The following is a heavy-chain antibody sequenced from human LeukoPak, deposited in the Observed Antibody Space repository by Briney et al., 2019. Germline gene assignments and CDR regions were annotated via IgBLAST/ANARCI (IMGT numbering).Heavy chain of an antibody. D-gene: IGHD2-21*01. CDR1: GFTFDDYA. CDR2: ISWSSGSM. V-gene: IGHV3-9*01. J-gene: IGHJ3*02. Sequence: GGSLRLSCAASGFTFDDYAMHWVRQAPGKGLEWVSGISWSSGSMGYADSVKGRFTISRDNAANSLYLQMSSLRDEDTAVYCCARSQFLRFDCFNMWGRGTMVTVSS. CDR3: ARSQFLRFDCFNM.